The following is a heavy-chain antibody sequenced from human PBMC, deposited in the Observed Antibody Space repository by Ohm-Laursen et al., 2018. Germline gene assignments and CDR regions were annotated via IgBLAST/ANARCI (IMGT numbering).Heavy chain of an antibody. V-gene: IGHV1-46*01. J-gene: IGHJ4*02. Sequence: SVKVSCKASGGTFSSYAISWVRQAPGQGLEWMGIINPSGGSTSYAQKFQGRVTMTRDTSTSTAYMELSSLRSEDTAVYYCARDRYNATEYYFDYWGQGTLVTVSS. CDR1: GGTFSSYA. CDR3: ARDRYNATEYYFDY. CDR2: INPSGGST. D-gene: IGHD1-1*01.